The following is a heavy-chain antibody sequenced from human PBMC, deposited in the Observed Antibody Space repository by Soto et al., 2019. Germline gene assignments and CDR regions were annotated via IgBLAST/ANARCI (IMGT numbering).Heavy chain of an antibody. V-gene: IGHV4-31*03. CDR3: ARPRTYRAGEGAYFEY. J-gene: IGHJ1*01. CDR2: IYYSGST. CDR1: GGSISSGAYY. Sequence: QVQLQESGPGLVEPSQTLSLTCTVSGGSISSGAYYWSWIRQHPGKGLEWIGYIYYSGSTFYNPSLKSRITISLDTSKTQLSLKLSSVTAADTAVYYCARPRTYRAGEGAYFEYWGQGTLVTVSS. D-gene: IGHD1-26*01.